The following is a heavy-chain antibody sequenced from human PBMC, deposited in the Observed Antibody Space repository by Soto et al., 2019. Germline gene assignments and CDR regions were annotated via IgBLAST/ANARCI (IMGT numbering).Heavy chain of an antibody. J-gene: IGHJ4*02. Sequence: QITLKGSGPTLVKPTQTLTLTCTFSGFALSTSGVGVGWIRQPPGKALVWLALIYWDDDRRYSPSLKSRLTITQNTSTSHAVLTMTHMYPVDTATYYCATAAACTFDYWGQGTLVTVSS. D-gene: IGHD6-13*01. CDR2: IYWDDDR. V-gene: IGHV2-5*02. CDR3: ATAAACTFDY. CDR1: GFALSTSGVG.